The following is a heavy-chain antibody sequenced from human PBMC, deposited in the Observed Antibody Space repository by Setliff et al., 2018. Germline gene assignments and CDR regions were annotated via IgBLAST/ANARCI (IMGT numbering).Heavy chain of an antibody. CDR3: GHRQGGNSFRVDN. CDR1: GFSLSNARMG. CDR2: IYWSDDK. Sequence: SGPTLVNPTETLTLTCTVSGFSLSNARMGVSWIRQPPGKALEWLAHIYWSDDKRYNPSLNSRLAIARDTSKNQVVLTMINMDPVDTATYYCGHRQGGNSFRVDNWGQGTLVTVSS. V-gene: IGHV2-5*01. J-gene: IGHJ4*02. D-gene: IGHD1-26*01.